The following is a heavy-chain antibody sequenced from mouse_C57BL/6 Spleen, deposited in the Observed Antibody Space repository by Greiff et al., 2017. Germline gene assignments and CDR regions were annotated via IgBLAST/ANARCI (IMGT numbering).Heavy chain of an antibody. CDR3: ARGPYDYDVGYAMDY. CDR1: GYSITSGYD. V-gene: IGHV3-1*01. D-gene: IGHD2-4*01. CDR2: ISYSGST. Sequence: EVQRVESGPGMVKPSQSLSLTCTVTGYSITSGYDWHWLRHFPGNKLEWMGYISYSGSTNYNPSLKSRISITHDTSKNHFFLKLNSVTTEDTATYYCARGPYDYDVGYAMDYWGQGTSVTVSS. J-gene: IGHJ4*01.